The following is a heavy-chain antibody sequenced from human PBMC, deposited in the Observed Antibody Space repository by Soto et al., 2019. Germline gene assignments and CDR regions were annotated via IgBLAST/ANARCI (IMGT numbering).Heavy chain of an antibody. D-gene: IGHD2-2*01. V-gene: IGHV2-5*02. CDR2: IYWDDDE. CDR1: GFSLSTTAEG. CDR3: AHGSCSSADCYPNPYLDY. J-gene: IGHJ4*02. Sequence: QITLKESGPTLVKPTQPLTLTCTFSGFSLSTTAEGVGWIRQPPGKPLEWLALIYWDDDERYSPSLKSRLTITKDTSKNQVVLTMTNVDPVDTATYYCAHGSCSSADCYPNPYLDYWGQGILVTVSS.